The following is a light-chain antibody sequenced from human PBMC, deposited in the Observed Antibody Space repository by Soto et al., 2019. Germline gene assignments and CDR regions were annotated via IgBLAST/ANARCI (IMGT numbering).Light chain of an antibody. V-gene: IGKV3-15*01. CDR1: ENVKFN. Sequence: EIVMTQSPATLSVSPGERATLSCRASENVKFNLAWYQQRPGQAPRLLFYNASTRAPSFPARFSGSGSGTDYILTISSLQSEDLAIYYCQQYYNWPLTFGQGTRLXI. J-gene: IGKJ5*01. CDR2: NAS. CDR3: QQYYNWPLT.